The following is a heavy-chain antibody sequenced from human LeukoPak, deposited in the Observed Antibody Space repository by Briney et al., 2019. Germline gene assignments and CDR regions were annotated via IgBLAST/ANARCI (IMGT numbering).Heavy chain of an antibody. CDR1: GFTFSSYA. CDR2: ISYDGSNK. CDR3: ARGGGID. D-gene: IGHD3-10*01. V-gene: IGHV3-30*04. J-gene: IGHJ4*02. Sequence: PGGSLRLSCAASGFTFSSYAMHWVRQAPGKGLEWVAVISYDGSNKYYADSVKGRFTISRDNSKNTLYLQMNSLRAEDTAVYYCARGGGIDWGQGTLVTVSS.